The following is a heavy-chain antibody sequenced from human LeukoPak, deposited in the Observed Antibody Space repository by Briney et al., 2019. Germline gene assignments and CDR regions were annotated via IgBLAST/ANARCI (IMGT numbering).Heavy chain of an antibody. J-gene: IGHJ4*02. V-gene: IGHV1-2*02. CDR3: ARDHAYNYDFDY. Sequence: ASVKVSCKSSGYAFMQYYIHWVRQAPGQGLEWMGWITPKTGGTNFARRFQGRVTLTRDTSINTVYMDLSGLRSDDTAIYYCARDHAYNYDFDYWGQGTLVTVSS. CDR2: ITPKTGGT. CDR1: GYAFMQYY. D-gene: IGHD3-16*01.